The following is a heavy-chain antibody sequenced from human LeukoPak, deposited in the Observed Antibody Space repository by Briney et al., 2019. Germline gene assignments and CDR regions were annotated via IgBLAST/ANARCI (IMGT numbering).Heavy chain of an antibody. Sequence: GGSLRLSCEASGFTFSSYAMSWVRQAPGKGLEWVSGISASGGSTYYADSVEGRLTITRDNSKDTLYLQMSGLRAEDSAVYYCAKGALRSDPYGMDVWGQGTTVTVSS. D-gene: IGHD5/OR15-5a*01. CDR3: AKGALRSDPYGMDV. CDR1: GFTFSSYA. CDR2: ISASGGST. J-gene: IGHJ6*02. V-gene: IGHV3-23*01.